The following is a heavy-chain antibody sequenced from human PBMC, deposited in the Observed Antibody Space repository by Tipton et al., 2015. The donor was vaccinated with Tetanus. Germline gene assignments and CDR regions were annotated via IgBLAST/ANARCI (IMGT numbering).Heavy chain of an antibody. J-gene: IGHJ5*02. Sequence: GLVKPSETLSLTCIVSGGSMSGSGHYGAWVRQSPGKGLEWIGSISYTGRTYYSPSLKSRVTMSVDTSKKDFSVRLGSVTAADTAVYYCARPIKQWLVPVDPWGQGTLVTVSS. CDR3: ARPIKQWLVPVDP. CDR1: GGSMSGSGHY. CDR2: ISYTGRT. V-gene: IGHV4-39*02. D-gene: IGHD6-19*01.